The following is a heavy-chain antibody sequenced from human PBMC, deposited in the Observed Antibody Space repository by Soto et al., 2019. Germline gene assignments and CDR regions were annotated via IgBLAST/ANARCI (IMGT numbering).Heavy chain of an antibody. V-gene: IGHV3-23*01. CDR1: GFTFSSYA. D-gene: IGHD6-19*01. CDR3: AKDLNGSGWAYYYGMDV. CDR2: ISGSGGST. Sequence: VQLLESGGGLVQPGGSLRLSCAASGFTFSSYAMSWVRQAPGKGLEWVSAISGSGGSTYYADSVKGRFTISRDNSKNTLYLQMNSLRAEDTAVYYCAKDLNGSGWAYYYGMDVWGQGTTVTVSS. J-gene: IGHJ6*02.